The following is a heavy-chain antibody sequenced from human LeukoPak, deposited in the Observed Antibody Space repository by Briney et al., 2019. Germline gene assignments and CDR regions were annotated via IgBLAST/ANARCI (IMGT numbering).Heavy chain of an antibody. CDR3: ARGEMATIEDAFDI. CDR1: GGSISTSNYY. Sequence: SETLSLTCTVSGGSISTSNYYWGWIRQPPGKGLEWIGNIFYSGSTYYSPSLKSRVTISLDTSRNQFSLKLNSVTAADTAVYYCARGEMATIEDAFDIWGQGTMVTVSS. CDR2: IFYSGST. V-gene: IGHV4-39*07. J-gene: IGHJ3*02. D-gene: IGHD5-24*01.